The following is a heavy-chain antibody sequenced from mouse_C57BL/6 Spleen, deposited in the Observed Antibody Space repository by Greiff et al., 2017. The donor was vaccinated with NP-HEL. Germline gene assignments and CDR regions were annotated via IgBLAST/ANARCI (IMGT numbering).Heavy chain of an antibody. V-gene: IGHV3-6*01. J-gene: IGHJ2*01. CDR1: GYSITSGYY. D-gene: IGHD1-1*01. CDR3: ARAITTVARYYFDY. Sequence: EVKLQESGPGLVKPSQSLSLTCSVTGYSITSGYYWNWIRQFPGNKLEWMGYISYDGSNNYNPSLKNRISITRDTSKNQFFLKLNSVTTEDTATYYCARAITTVARYYFDYWGQGTTLTVSS. CDR2: ISYDGSN.